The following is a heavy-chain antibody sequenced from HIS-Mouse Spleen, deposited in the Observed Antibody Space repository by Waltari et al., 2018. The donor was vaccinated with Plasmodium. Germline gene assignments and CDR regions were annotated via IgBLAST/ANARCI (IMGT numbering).Heavy chain of an antibody. Sequence: EVQLVESGGGLVQPGGSLILPFSASGFTFSSYWMSWVRQAPGKGLEWVANIKQDGSEKYYVDSVKGRFTISRDNAKNSLYLQMNSLRAEDTAVYYCASSWYWYFDLWGRGTLVTVSS. V-gene: IGHV3-7*01. CDR3: ASSWYWYFDL. CDR1: GFTFSSYW. J-gene: IGHJ2*01. CDR2: IKQDGSEK. D-gene: IGHD6-13*01.